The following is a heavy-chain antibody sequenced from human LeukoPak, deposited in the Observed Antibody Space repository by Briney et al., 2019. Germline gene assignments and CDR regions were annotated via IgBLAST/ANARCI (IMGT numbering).Heavy chain of an antibody. CDR3: VRDVPGGTSSRDY. D-gene: IGHD1-26*01. V-gene: IGHV4-31*03. CDR2: ILHSGFS. Sequence: PSQTLSLTCTVSGDSITNGGFYWTWVRQTPGAALEWIGYILHSGFSYSNPSLQGRVKISIDTSNNQFSLKVTSVTAADTAIYYCVRDVPGGTSSRDYWGQGTLVTVSS. CDR1: GDSITNGGFY. J-gene: IGHJ4*02.